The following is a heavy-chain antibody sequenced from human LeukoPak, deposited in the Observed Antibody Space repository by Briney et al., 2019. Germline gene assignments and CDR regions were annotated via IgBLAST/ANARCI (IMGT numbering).Heavy chain of an antibody. D-gene: IGHD2-8*01. CDR2: INPNSGGT. Sequence: ASVKVSCKASGYTFTGNYMHWVRQAPGHGLEWMGRINPNSGGTNYAQKFQGRVTMTRDTSISTAYMELSRLRSDDTAVYYCVCSLNGYFDYWGQGTLVTVSS. CDR3: VCSLNGYFDY. J-gene: IGHJ4*02. V-gene: IGHV1-2*06. CDR1: GYTFTGNY.